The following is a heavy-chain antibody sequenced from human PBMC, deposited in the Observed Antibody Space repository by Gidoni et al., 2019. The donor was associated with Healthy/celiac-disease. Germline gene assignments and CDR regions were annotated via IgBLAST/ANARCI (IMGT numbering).Heavy chain of an antibody. CDR1: GFTFSSYG. V-gene: IGHV3-33*01. Sequence: QVPLLESGGGVVQPVRSLRLSCAASGFTFSSYGMHWVRQAPGMGLEWVAVIWYDGSNKYYADSVKGRFTISRDNSKNPLYLPMNSLRAEDTAVYYCGRDRGYLDYWGQGTLVTVSS. D-gene: IGHD3-10*01. CDR2: IWYDGSNK. J-gene: IGHJ4*02. CDR3: GRDRGYLDY.